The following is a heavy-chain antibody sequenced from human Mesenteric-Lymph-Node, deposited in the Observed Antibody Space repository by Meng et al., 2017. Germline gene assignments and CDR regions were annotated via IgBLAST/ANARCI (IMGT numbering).Heavy chain of an antibody. CDR3: ARGAVAGNTEINFDY. D-gene: IGHD6-19*01. V-gene: IGHV3-30*07. J-gene: IGHJ4*02. CDR1: GFTFSSYA. CDR2: ISYDGSNK. Sequence: GESLKISCAASGFTFSSYAMHWVRQAPGKGLEWVAVISYDGSNKYYADSVKGRFTISRDNAKNSLYLQMNSLRAEDTAVYYCARGAVAGNTEINFDYWGQGTLVTVSS.